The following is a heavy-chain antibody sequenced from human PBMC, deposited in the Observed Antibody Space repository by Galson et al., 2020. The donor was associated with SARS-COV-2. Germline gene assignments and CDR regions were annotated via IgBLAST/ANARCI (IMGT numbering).Heavy chain of an antibody. D-gene: IGHD3-16*02. CDR3: ARDVMITFGGVIVSEYYYYGMDV. Sequence: SETLSPTCTVSGGSISSGGYYWSWIRQHPGKGLEWIGYIYYSGSTYYNPSLKSRVTISVDTSKNQFSLKLSSVTAADTAVYYCARDVMITFGGVIVSEYYYYGMDVWGQGTTVTVSS. CDR2: IYYSGST. V-gene: IGHV4-31*03. CDR1: GGSISSGGYY. J-gene: IGHJ6*02.